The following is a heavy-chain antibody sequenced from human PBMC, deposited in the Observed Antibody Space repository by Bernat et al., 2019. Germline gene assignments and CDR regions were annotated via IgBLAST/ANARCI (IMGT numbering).Heavy chain of an antibody. CDR3: ARQQWLETEYYFDY. J-gene: IGHJ4*02. V-gene: IGHV4-59*05. D-gene: IGHD6-19*01. CDR1: GFTFSSYSMN. Sequence: VQLVESGGGLVKPGGSLRLSCAASGFTFSSYSMNWVRQAPGKGLEWIGSIYYSGSTYYNPSLKSRVTISVDTSKNQFSLKLSSVTAADTAVYYCARQQWLETEYYFDYWGQGTLVTVSS. CDR2: IYYSGST.